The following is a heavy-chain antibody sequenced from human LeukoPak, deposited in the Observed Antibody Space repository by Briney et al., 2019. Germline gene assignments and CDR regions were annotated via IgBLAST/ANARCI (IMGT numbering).Heavy chain of an antibody. CDR3: ARTTSFDY. D-gene: IGHD1-1*01. CDR2: ITISGSTI. J-gene: IGHJ4*02. V-gene: IGHV3-48*03. CDR1: GFTFTSYE. Sequence: PGGSLRLSCAVSGFTFTSYEMNWVRQAPGKGLEWDSYITISGSTIYYADSVKGRFTISRDNAKNSLYLQMNSLRAEDTAVYYCARTTSFDYWGQGTLVTVSS.